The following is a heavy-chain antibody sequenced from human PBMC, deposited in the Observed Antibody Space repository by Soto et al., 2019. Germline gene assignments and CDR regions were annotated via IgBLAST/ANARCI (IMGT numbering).Heavy chain of an antibody. CDR1: GYKFNNYW. V-gene: IGHV5-51*01. CDR3: ARIPFAANGFYFDY. Sequence: PGESLKISCKASGYKFNNYWIGWVRQMPEKGLEWMGFIYPDDSDTKYSPSFQGQVTISVDKSITTASLQWSSLKASDTAMYYCARIPFAANGFYFDYWAQGTLVTVSS. J-gene: IGHJ4*02. CDR2: IYPDDSDT. D-gene: IGHD2-8*01.